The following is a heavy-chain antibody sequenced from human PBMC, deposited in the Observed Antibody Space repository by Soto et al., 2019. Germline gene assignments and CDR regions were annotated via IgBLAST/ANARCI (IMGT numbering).Heavy chain of an antibody. CDR3: AKDQLITYYDFWSGYSQGQNYYYYGMDV. V-gene: IGHV3-23*01. CDR2: ISGSGGST. CDR1: GFTFSSYA. Sequence: SLRLSCAASGFTFSSYAMSWARQAPGKGLEWVSAISGSGGSTYYADSVKGRFTISRDNSKNTLYLQMNSLRAEDTAVYYCAKDQLITYYDFWSGYSQGQNYYYYGMDVWGQGTTVTVSS. D-gene: IGHD3-3*01. J-gene: IGHJ6*02.